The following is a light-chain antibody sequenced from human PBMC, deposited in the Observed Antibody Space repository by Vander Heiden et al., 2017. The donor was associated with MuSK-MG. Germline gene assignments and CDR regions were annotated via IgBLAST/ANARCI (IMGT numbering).Light chain of an antibody. CDR3: QQYYSYLRT. Sequence: AIRMTQSPSSFSASTGDRVTITCRASQGISSYLAWYQQKPGKAPKLLIYAASTLQSGVPSRFSGSGSGTDFTLTISCLQSEDFATYYCQQYYSYLRTFGQGTKVXIK. CDR2: AAS. V-gene: IGKV1-8*01. J-gene: IGKJ1*01. CDR1: QGISSY.